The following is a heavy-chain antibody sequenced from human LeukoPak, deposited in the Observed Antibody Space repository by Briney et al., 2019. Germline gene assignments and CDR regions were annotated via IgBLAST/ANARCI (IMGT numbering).Heavy chain of an antibody. CDR2: IYTSGST. D-gene: IGHD3-10*01. V-gene: IGHV4-61*02. CDR3: ARIGTGSGSYYFDY. CDR1: GGSISSGSYY. Sequence: PSETLSLTCTVSGGSISSGSYYWSWIRQPAGKGLEWIGRIYTSGSTNYNPSLKSRVTISVDTSKNQFSLKLSSVTAADTAVYYCARIGTGSGSYYFDYWGQGTLVTVSS. J-gene: IGHJ4*02.